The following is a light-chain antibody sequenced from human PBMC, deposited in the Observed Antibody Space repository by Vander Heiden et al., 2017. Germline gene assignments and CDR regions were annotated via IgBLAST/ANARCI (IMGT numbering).Light chain of an antibody. V-gene: IGLV1-51*01. CDR1: GANIENNY. CDR3: ATWDSGLGALV. CDR2: DNN. J-gene: IGLJ3*02. Sequence: QSVLTHAPSVSAAAGPKVPISCSGSGANIENNYVSWYRQLPGAAPKPLIYDNNKRPSDIPDRFSASKSGTSATLGITGLQTGDEADYYCATWDSGLGALVFGGGTKVTVL.